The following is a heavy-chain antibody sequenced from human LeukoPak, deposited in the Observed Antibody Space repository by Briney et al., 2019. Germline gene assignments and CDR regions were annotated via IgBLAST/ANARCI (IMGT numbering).Heavy chain of an antibody. J-gene: IGHJ4*02. V-gene: IGHV4-59*03. CDR3: ATGVHGITAAGDYYFDY. CDR1: GGSITRFY. D-gene: IGHD6-13*01. Sequence: SETLSLTCTVSGGSITRFYWSWIRQPPGKGLEWIGYIYDIGTTNYNPSLKTRVTMSVDTSNNQFSLKLSSVTAADTAVYYCATGVHGITAAGDYYFDYWCQGTLVTVSS. CDR2: IYDIGTT.